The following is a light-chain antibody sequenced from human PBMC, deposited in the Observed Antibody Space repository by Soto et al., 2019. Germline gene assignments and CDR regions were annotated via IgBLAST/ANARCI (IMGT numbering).Light chain of an antibody. CDR1: SSDVGGYNY. Sequence: QSALTQPASVSGSPGQSITISCTGSSSDVGGYNYVSWYQQHPGIAPKLMIYHASNRPSGVSNRFSGSKSGNTASLTISGLQAEDEADYYCSSYTSSSTDVFGTGTKVTVL. V-gene: IGLV2-14*01. CDR2: HAS. J-gene: IGLJ1*01. CDR3: SSYTSSSTDV.